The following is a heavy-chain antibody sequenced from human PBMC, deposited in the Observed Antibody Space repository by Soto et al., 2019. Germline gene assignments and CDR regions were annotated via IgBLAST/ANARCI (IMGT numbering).Heavy chain of an antibody. D-gene: IGHD2-15*01. CDR1: GGTFSSYT. J-gene: IGHJ4*02. CDR3: ARSLGYCSGGSCSYFDY. V-gene: IGHV1-69*02. CDR2: IIPILGIA. Sequence: QVQLVQSGAEVKKPGSSVKVSRKASGGTFSSYTISWVRQAPGQGLEWMGRIIPILGIANYAQKFQGRVTITADKSTSTAYMELSSLRSEDTAVYYCARSLGYCSGGSCSYFDYWGQGTLVTVSS.